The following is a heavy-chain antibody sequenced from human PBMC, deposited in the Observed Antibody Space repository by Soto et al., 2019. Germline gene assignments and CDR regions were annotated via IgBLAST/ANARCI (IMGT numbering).Heavy chain of an antibody. J-gene: IGHJ3*02. D-gene: IGHD2-15*01. Sequence: ASVKVSCKASGYTFTSDYMHWVRQAPGQRLEWMGIINPSGGSTSYAQKFQGRVTMTRDTSTSTVYMELSSLRSEDTAVYYCARVGGYCSGGSCYSSGAFDIWGQGTMVTVSS. CDR2: INPSGGST. CDR1: GYTFTSDY. CDR3: ARVGGYCSGGSCYSSGAFDI. V-gene: IGHV1-46*01.